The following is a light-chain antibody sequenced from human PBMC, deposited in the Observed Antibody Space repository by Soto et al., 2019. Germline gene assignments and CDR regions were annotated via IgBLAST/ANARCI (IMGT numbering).Light chain of an antibody. Sequence: DIQMTQSPSSLAASVGDRGTITCQASQSIGNYLTWYQQKPGKAPKLLIYEASNLETGVPSRFSGSGSGTDFTLTINSLQPEDIATYYCQQYDNLPFTFGGGTKVEIK. J-gene: IGKJ4*01. V-gene: IGKV1-33*01. CDR3: QQYDNLPFT. CDR1: QSIGNY. CDR2: EAS.